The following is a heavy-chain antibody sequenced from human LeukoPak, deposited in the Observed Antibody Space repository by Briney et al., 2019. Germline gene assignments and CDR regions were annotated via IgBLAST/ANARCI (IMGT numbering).Heavy chain of an antibody. V-gene: IGHV3-15*01. CDR3: VTGLGRTNHDY. CDR2: IKRSIDGGTT. CDR1: GFTFSSTW. J-gene: IGHJ4*02. Sequence: GGSLRLSCAASGFTFSSTWMSWVRQAPGKGLEWVGRIKRSIDGGTTDYAAPVNGRFTISRDDSKNTLYLQMNSLKTEDTVVYYCVTGLGRTNHDYWGQGTLVTVSS. D-gene: IGHD1/OR15-1a*01.